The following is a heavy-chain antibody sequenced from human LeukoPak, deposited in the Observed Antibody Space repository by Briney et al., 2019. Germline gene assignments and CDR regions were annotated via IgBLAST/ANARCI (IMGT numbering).Heavy chain of an antibody. Sequence: SETLSLTCAVSGYSISSGYYWGWIRQPPGKGLEWIGSIYHSGSTYYNPSLKSRVTISVDTSKNHFSLKLSSVTAADTAVYYCARDRIYDSGSYFYYGMDVWGKGTTVTVSS. CDR1: GYSISSGYY. V-gene: IGHV4-38-2*02. D-gene: IGHD3-10*01. J-gene: IGHJ6*04. CDR2: IYHSGST. CDR3: ARDRIYDSGSYFYYGMDV.